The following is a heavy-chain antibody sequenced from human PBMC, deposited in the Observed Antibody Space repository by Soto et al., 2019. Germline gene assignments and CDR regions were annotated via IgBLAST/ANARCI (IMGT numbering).Heavy chain of an antibody. CDR2: MSGYNGET. CDR3: ARGTILVAPYFYMDV. J-gene: IGHJ6*03. V-gene: IGHV1-18*01. Sequence: QGQLVQSRGEVKKPGASVRVSCKASGYPFISYAITWVRQAPGQGLEWMGYMSGYNGETKYAQRFQDRLTITRDTATSTAYLELGSLRSDDTAVYFCARGTILVAPYFYMDVWGKGTTVTVSS. D-gene: IGHD2-21*01. CDR1: GYPFISYA.